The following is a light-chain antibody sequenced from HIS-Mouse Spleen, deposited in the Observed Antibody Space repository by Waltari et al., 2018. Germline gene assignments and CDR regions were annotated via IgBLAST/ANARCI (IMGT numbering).Light chain of an antibody. CDR1: SNDVGGYNY. CDR3: SSYTSSSTLWV. CDR2: DVS. J-gene: IGLJ3*02. V-gene: IGLV2-14*03. Sequence: QSALTQPASVSGSPGQSITISCTGTSNDVGGYNYVSWYQQHPGKAPKLIIYDVSNRPSGVSNRFSGSKSGNTASLTISGLQAEDEADYYCSSYTSSSTLWVFGGGTKLTVL.